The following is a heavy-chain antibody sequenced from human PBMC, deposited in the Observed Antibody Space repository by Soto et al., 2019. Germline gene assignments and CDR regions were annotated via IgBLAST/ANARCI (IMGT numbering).Heavy chain of an antibody. Sequence: GGSLRLSCAASGFTFSSYSMNWVRQAPGKGLEWVSFITSSSSYIFYADSLEGRFTVSRDNAKNSVYLHMSSLRAEDTAVYYCARDGEAHYGLDVWGQGTTVTVSS. V-gene: IGHV3-21*01. D-gene: IGHD3-10*01. CDR1: GFTFSSYS. CDR3: ARDGEAHYGLDV. CDR2: ITSSSSYI. J-gene: IGHJ6*02.